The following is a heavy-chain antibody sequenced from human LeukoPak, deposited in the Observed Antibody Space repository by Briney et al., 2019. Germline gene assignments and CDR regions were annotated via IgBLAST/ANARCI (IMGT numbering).Heavy chain of an antibody. D-gene: IGHD3-10*01. Sequence: GESLKISCKGSGYSFTTYWIGWVRQMPGRGLEWMGIIYPGDSDTRYSPSFQGQVTISADKSISTAYLQWGSLKASDTAFYFCARQDYYGSGSPFNYWGQGTLVTVSS. J-gene: IGHJ4*02. CDR3: ARQDYYGSGSPFNY. V-gene: IGHV5-51*01. CDR1: GYSFTTYW. CDR2: IYPGDSDT.